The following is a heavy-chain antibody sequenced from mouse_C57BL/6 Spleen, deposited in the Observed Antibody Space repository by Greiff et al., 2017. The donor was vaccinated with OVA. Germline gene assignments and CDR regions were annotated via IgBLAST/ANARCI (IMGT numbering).Heavy chain of an antibody. Sequence: EVKVEESGGGLVKPGGSLKLSCAASGFTFSSYAMSWVRQTPEKRLEWVATISDGGSYTYYPDTVKGRFTISRDNAKNNLYLQMSHLKSEDTAMYYCAREPPHYGLRDYAMDYWGQGTSVTVSS. D-gene: IGHD1-1*02. J-gene: IGHJ4*01. CDR3: AREPPHYGLRDYAMDY. CDR1: GFTFSSYA. CDR2: ISDGGSYT. V-gene: IGHV5-4*01.